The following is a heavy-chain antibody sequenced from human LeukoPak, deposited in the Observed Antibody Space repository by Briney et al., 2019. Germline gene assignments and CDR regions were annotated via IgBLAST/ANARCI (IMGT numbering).Heavy chain of an antibody. CDR3: ARVASVTGYFDY. CDR1: AFIFSRYE. V-gene: IGHV3-48*03. J-gene: IGHJ4*02. Sequence: GGSLRLSCVGSAFIFSRYELSWVRQAPGKGLEWVSYIATGSTIYYADSVEGRFTISRDNTKNSLYLQMNTLRAEDTATYYCARVASVTGYFDYWGQGTLVTVSS. D-gene: IGHD4-17*01. CDR2: IATGSTI.